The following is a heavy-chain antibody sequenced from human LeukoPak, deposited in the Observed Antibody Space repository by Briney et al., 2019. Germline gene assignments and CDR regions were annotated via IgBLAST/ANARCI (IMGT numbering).Heavy chain of an antibody. CDR3: ARESGGPFDY. J-gene: IGHJ4*02. CDR2: IYYTGST. D-gene: IGHD2-15*01. V-gene: IGHV4-59*01. Sequence: SETLSLTSTVSGGSICSYYWSWIRQPPGPGLGWFGCIYYTGSTRYNPTLKSRVTISVDTSKNQYSLKLSSVTAADTAVYYCARESGGPFDYWGQGTLVTVSS. CDR1: GGSICSYY.